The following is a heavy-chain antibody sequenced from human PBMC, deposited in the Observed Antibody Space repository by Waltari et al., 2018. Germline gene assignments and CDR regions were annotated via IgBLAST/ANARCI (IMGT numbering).Heavy chain of an antibody. D-gene: IGHD4-17*01. CDR1: GFTFRSYA. CDR3: AKDLYGDYGGDY. J-gene: IGHJ4*02. CDR2: ISGSGGRT. V-gene: IGHV3-23*01. Sequence: EVQLLESGGGLVQPGGSLRLSCAASGFTFRSYAMSWVRQAPGKGLEWVSAISGSGGRTYYADSVKGRFTISRDNSKNTLYLQMNSLRAEDTAVYYCAKDLYGDYGGDYWGQGTLVTVSS.